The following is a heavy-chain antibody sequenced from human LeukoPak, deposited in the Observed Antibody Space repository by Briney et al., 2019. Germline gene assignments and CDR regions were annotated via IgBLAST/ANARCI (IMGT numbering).Heavy chain of an antibody. V-gene: IGHV3-7*01. CDR3: AKVRYDSSGYQSPYFDY. CDR1: GFPFSSYW. D-gene: IGHD3-22*01. Sequence: SGGSLRLSCVASGFPFSSYWMTWVRQAPGKGLEWVANIKQDGSKKSYVDSVKGRFTISRDNAKNSLYLQMNSLRAEDTAIYYCAKVRYDSSGYQSPYFDYWGQGTLVTVSS. J-gene: IGHJ4*02. CDR2: IKQDGSKK.